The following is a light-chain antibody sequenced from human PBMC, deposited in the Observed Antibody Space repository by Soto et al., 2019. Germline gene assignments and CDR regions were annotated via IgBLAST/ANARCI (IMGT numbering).Light chain of an antibody. Sequence: EIVLTQSPATLSVSPGERVTLSCRASQSVRSERLAWYQQKRGQAPTLLIFDASSRASGTPERFSGSGSGTDFTLTISRLEHADFAVYYCQEYDGAPPITFGLGTRLEI. CDR2: DAS. CDR3: QEYDGAPPIT. V-gene: IGKV3-20*01. J-gene: IGKJ5*01. CDR1: QSVRSER.